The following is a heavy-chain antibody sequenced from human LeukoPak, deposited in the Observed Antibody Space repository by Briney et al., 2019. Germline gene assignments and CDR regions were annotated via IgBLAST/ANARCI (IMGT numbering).Heavy chain of an antibody. J-gene: IGHJ4*02. D-gene: IGHD6-19*01. CDR1: GYTFTSYG. CDR3: ATLTLRGIAVASESG. CDR2: INPNSGGT. Sequence: ASVKVSCKASGYTFTSYGISWVRQAPGQGLEWMGWINPNSGGTNYAQRFQGRVTMTRDTSISTAYMELSRLRSDDTVVYYCATLTLRGIAVASESGWGQGTLVTVSS. V-gene: IGHV1-2*02.